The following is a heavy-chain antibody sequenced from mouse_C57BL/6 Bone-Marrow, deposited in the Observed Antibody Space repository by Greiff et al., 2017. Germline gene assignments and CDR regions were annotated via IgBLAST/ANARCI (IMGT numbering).Heavy chain of an antibody. CDR1: GFTFSSYG. J-gene: IGHJ4*01. CDR2: ISSGGSYT. D-gene: IGHD2-4*01. CDR3: ARQMITTRVYYAMDY. V-gene: IGHV5-6*01. Sequence: EVHLVESGGDLVKPGGSLKLSCAASGFTFSSYGMSWVRQTPDKRLEWVATISSGGSYTYYPDSVKGRFTISRDNAKNTLYLQMSSLKSEDTAMYYCARQMITTRVYYAMDYWGQGTSVTVSS.